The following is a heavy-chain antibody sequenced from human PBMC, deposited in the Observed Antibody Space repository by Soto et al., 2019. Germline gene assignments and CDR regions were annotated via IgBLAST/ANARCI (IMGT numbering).Heavy chain of an antibody. J-gene: IGHJ4*02. Sequence: GESLKISCKDSGYSFSTNWIAWVRQMPGKGLEWVGVIYCGDSDTRFSPSFQGQVTLSVDKSSNTVYLQWSSLKASDTAMYYCARHSHGFDYWGQGTLVTVSS. CDR1: GYSFSTNW. CDR3: ARHSHGFDY. CDR2: IYCGDSDT. V-gene: IGHV5-51*01.